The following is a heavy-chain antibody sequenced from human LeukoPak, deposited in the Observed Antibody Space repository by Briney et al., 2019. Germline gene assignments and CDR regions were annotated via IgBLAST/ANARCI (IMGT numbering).Heavy chain of an antibody. J-gene: IGHJ3*02. CDR3: ARSFAPSRSGAFDI. D-gene: IGHD6-13*01. CDR1: GGSISGSSYF. Sequence: PSETLSLTCTVSGGSISGSSYFWGWLRQPPGRGLQWIGTIYFSGSTYYNPSLKSRLTISISTSRNQFSLRLSSVTAADMALYYCARSFAPSRSGAFDIWGQGAMVTVSS. CDR2: IYFSGST. V-gene: IGHV4-39*01.